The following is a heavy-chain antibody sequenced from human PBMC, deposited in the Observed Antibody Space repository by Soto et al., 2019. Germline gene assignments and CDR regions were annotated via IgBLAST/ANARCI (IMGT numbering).Heavy chain of an antibody. Sequence: GGSLRLSCADSGFTLSDHYIDWVRQAPGKGLEWVGRSRDKPQGYSTAYAASVKGRFTTSRDESKNSAYLQMNSLKTEDTAVYYCVRATYFSDSSGYTRCLDYWGQGTLVTVSS. V-gene: IGHV3-72*01. D-gene: IGHD3-22*01. CDR2: SRDKPQGYST. J-gene: IGHJ4*02. CDR3: VRATYFSDSSGYTRCLDY. CDR1: GFTLSDHY.